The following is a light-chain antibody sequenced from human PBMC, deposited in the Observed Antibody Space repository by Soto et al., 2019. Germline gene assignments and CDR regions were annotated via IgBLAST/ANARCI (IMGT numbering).Light chain of an antibody. CDR1: SAKIGNNY. J-gene: IGLJ3*02. Sequence: QSVLTHPPSVSAAPGQRVTISCSGSSAKIGNNYVSWYQQLPGTAPKLLIYENNKRPSGIPDPFSGSKSGTSDTLGIPGLQTGDEADSYCGAWESRLSAGVFGGGTQLTVL. V-gene: IGLV1-51*02. CDR3: GAWESRLSAGV. CDR2: ENN.